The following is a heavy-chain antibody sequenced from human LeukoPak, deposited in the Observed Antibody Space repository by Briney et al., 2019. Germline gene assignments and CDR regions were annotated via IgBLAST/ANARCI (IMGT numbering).Heavy chain of an antibody. CDR2: IYTSGST. D-gene: IGHD3-10*01. V-gene: IGHV4-61*02. J-gene: IGHJ4*02. CDR1: GGSISSGSYY. Sequence: PSETLSLTCTVSGGSISSGSYYWSWIRQPAGKGLEWIGRIYTSGSTNYNPSLKSRVTISVDTSKNQFSLKLSSVTAADTAVYYCARHVSARVLLWFGEFDQSDYWGQGTLVTVSS. CDR3: ARHVSARVLLWFGEFDQSDY.